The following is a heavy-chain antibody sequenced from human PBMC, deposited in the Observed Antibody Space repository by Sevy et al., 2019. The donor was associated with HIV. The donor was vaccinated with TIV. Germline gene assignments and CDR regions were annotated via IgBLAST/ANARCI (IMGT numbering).Heavy chain of an antibody. D-gene: IGHD1-26*01. J-gene: IGHJ6*02. CDR1: GGSISSSSYY. V-gene: IGHV4-39*01. CDR3: ARRGGSYLDYYYYYGMDV. CDR2: IYYSGST. Sequence: SETLSLTCTVSGGSISSSSYYWGWIRQPPGKGLEWIGSIYYSGSTYYNPSLKSRVTISIDTSKNQFSLKLGSVTAADTAVYYCARRGGSYLDYYYYYGMDVWDQGTTVTVSS.